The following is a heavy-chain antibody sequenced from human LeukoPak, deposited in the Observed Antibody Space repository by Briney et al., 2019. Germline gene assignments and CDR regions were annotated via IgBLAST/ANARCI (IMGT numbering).Heavy chain of an antibody. J-gene: IGHJ4*02. CDR1: GFTFSSYW. D-gene: IGHD3-22*01. CDR3: ARVFYISPYYDNSGYYAG. CDR2: INSDGSSI. Sequence: PGGSLRLSCAASGFTFSSYWMHWVRQPPGRGLVWVSRINSDGSSISYADSVKGRFTISRDNAKNTLYLQMNSLRAEDTAVYYCARVFYISPYYDNSGYYAGWGQGTLVTVSS. V-gene: IGHV3-74*01.